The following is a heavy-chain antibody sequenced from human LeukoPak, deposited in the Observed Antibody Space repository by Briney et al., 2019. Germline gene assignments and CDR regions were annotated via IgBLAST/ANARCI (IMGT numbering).Heavy chain of an antibody. V-gene: IGHV3-53*01. D-gene: IGHD2-8*02. CDR3: ARDREPGTSASRFDY. CDR1: GFTVSDNY. Sequence: GGSLRLSCAASGFTVSDNYMSWVRQAPGKGLEWVSVVYSGDNTYYADSVKGRFTISRDNSKNTLYLQMNSLRAKDTAVYYCARDREPGTSASRFDYWGQGTLVTVSS. CDR2: VYSGDNT. J-gene: IGHJ4*02.